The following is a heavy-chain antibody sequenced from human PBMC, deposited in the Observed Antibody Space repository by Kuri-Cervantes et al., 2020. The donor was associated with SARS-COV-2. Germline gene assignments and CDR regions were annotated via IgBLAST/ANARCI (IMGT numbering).Heavy chain of an antibody. Sequence: GGSLRLSCAASGFAFSSYAMHWVRQAPGKGLEWVAVISYDGSNKYYADPVKGRFTISRDNSKNTLYLQMNSLRAEDTAVYYCAKDRGIGWFDPWGQGTLVTVSS. V-gene: IGHV3-30*04. J-gene: IGHJ5*02. CDR1: GFAFSSYA. D-gene: IGHD3-10*01. CDR2: ISYDGSNK. CDR3: AKDRGIGWFDP.